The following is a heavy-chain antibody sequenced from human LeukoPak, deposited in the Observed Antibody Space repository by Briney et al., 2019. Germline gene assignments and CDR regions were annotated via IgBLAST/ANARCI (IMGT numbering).Heavy chain of an antibody. CDR3: ARVTEKQYLPFDS. D-gene: IGHD6-19*01. CDR2: TYYRSRWYN. J-gene: IGHJ4*02. V-gene: IGHV6-1*01. Sequence: SQTLSLTCAISGDSVSSNSAAWNWIRQSPSRGLEWLGRTYYRSRWYNGYALSVKSRISINPDTSKNQFSLQLNSVTPEDTAVYYCARVTEKQYLPFDSWGQGTPVTVSS. CDR1: GDSVSSNSAA.